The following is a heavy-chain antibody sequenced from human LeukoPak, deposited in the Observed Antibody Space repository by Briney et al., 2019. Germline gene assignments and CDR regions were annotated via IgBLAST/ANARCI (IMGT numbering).Heavy chain of an antibody. CDR3: TTAVGDDYGDY. V-gene: IGHV3-15*01. CDR1: GFTFCNAW. Sequence: GGSLRLSCPASGFTFCNAWMSWVRQAPGKGLEWVGRIKSKTDGGTTDYAAPVKGRFTISRDDSINTLYLQMNSLKTEDTAVYYCTTAVGDDYGDYWGQGTLVTVSS. D-gene: IGHD3-16*01. J-gene: IGHJ4*02. CDR2: IKSKTDGGTT.